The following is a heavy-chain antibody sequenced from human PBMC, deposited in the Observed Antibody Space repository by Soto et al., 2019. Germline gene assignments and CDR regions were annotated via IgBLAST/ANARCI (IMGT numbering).Heavy chain of an antibody. CDR3: ARHQYNSNLFDY. J-gene: IGHJ4*02. CDR2: IITLFGTS. CDR1: GGTFSSHS. V-gene: IGHV1-69*13. D-gene: IGHD4-4*01. Sequence: SVKVSCKASGGTFSSHSINWVRQAPGQGLEWMGGIITLFGTSNYAQNFQGRVTITADQSTSTAYLQWSSLKASDTAMYYCARHQYNSNLFDYWGQGTLVTVSS.